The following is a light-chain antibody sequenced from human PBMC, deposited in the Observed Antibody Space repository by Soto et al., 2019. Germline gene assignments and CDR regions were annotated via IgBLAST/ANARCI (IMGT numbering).Light chain of an antibody. Sequence: DIQMTQSPSFLSASVGDRVTITCRASQSIGKHLNWYQQKPGKAPKFLIYGASTLQSGVPPRFTGSGSGTDFTLTVNSLQAEDFATYYCQQSYTSPPTFGQGTRLE. V-gene: IGKV1-39*01. CDR3: QQSYTSPPT. J-gene: IGKJ5*01. CDR2: GAS. CDR1: QSIGKH.